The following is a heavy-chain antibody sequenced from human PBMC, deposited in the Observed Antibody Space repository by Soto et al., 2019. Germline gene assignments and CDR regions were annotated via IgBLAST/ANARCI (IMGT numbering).Heavy chain of an antibody. CDR2: ISAYNGDT. J-gene: IGHJ4*02. D-gene: IGHD2-8*01. CDR1: GYTFTSYG. V-gene: IGHV1-18*01. Sequence: QAQLVQSGGEVKKPGASVKVSCRASGYTFTSYGYAWVRQAPGQGLEWMGWISAYNGDTNYAQKFQDRVTLTTDTSTTTAYIELRNLGSDDTSVYYCARSGAYCTSITCLFDSFWGLGTLVTVSS. CDR3: ARSGAYCTSITCLFDSF.